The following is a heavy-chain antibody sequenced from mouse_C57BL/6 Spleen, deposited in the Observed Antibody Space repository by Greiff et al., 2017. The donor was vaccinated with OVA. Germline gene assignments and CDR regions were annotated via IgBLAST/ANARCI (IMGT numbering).Heavy chain of an antibody. CDR3: AKDYGSSFDY. CDR1: GYTFTDYY. D-gene: IGHD1-1*01. J-gene: IGHJ2*01. V-gene: IGHV1-26*01. Sequence: VQLQQPGPELVKPGASVKISCKASGYTFTDYYMNWVKQSHGQSLEWIGDINPNNGGTSYNQKFKGKATLTVDKSSSTAYMELRSLTSEDSAVYYCAKDYGSSFDYWGQGTTLTVSS. CDR2: INPNNGGT.